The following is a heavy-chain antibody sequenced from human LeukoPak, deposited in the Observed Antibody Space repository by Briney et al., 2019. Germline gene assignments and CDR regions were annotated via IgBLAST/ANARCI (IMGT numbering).Heavy chain of an antibody. CDR2: ISSNGGST. D-gene: IGHD6-19*01. V-gene: IGHV3-64*01. J-gene: IGHJ4*02. Sequence: GGSLRLSCAASGFTFNSYAMHWVRQAPGKGLKYVSAISSNGGSTYYANSVKGGFTISRDNSKNTLYLQMGSLRAEDMAVYYCASLGSSGWYGPYDYWGQGTLVTVSS. CDR3: ASLGSSGWYGPYDY. CDR1: GFTFNSYA.